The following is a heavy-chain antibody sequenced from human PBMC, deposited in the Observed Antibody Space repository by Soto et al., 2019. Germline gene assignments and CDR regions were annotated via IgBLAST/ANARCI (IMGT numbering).Heavy chain of an antibody. Sequence: PVKGSCKASGGTFSSYAISWVRQAPGQGLEWMGGIIPIFGTANYAQKFQGRVTITADESTSTAYMELSSLRSEDTAVYYCARGEGIVVVTAIGNVFDYWGQGTLVTVSS. CDR2: IIPIFGTA. D-gene: IGHD2-21*02. V-gene: IGHV1-69*13. CDR3: ARGEGIVVVTAIGNVFDY. CDR1: GGTFSSYA. J-gene: IGHJ4*02.